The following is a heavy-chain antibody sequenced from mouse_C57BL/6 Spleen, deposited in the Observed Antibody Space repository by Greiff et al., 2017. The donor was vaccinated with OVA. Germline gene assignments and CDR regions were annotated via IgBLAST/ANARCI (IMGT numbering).Heavy chain of an antibody. Sequence: VQLQQPGTELVKPGASVKLSCKASGYTFTSYWMHWVKQRPGQGLEWIGNINPSNGGTNYTEKFKSKATLTVDKSSSTAYMQLSSLTSEDSAVYYGEREAWVVEPRIFDYWGQGTTLTVSS. J-gene: IGHJ2*01. V-gene: IGHV1-53*01. CDR1: GYTFTSYW. CDR3: EREAWVVEPRIFDY. CDR2: INPSNGGT. D-gene: IGHD1-1*01.